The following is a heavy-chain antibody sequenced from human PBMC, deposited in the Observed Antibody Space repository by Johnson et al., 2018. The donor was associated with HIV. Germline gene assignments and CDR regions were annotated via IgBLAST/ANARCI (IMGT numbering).Heavy chain of an antibody. V-gene: IGHV3-15*01. Sequence: VQLVESGGGVVRPGGSLRLSCAASGFTFSSYWMSWVRQAPGKGLEWVGRIKSKTDGGTTDYAAPVTGRFTISSDDPNNTLYVQRNSLTAEDTAVYYCARATTVVTPRLGAFDIWGQGKWSPSLQ. J-gene: IGHJ3*02. CDR1: GFTFSSYW. CDR3: ARATTVVTPRLGAFDI. CDR2: IKSKTDGGTT. D-gene: IGHD4-23*01.